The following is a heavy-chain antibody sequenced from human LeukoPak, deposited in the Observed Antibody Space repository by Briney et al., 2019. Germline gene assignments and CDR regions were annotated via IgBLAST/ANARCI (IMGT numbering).Heavy chain of an antibody. CDR1: GGSFSGYY. Sequence: SETLSLTCAVQGGSFSGYYWTWVRHPPGRGREWIGEINLSGGTKYNPSLKSRVTISAETSNNQFFLKLNSVTGADTAVYYCVRGVSGWYGFDYWGQGTLVTVSS. CDR2: INLSGGT. V-gene: IGHV4-34*01. J-gene: IGHJ4*02. D-gene: IGHD6-19*01. CDR3: VRGVSGWYGFDY.